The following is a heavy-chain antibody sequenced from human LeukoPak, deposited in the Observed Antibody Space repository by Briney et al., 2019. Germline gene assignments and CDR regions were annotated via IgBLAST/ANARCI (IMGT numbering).Heavy chain of an antibody. D-gene: IGHD2-2*01. V-gene: IGHV3-21*01. CDR3: ARASSTSWYYYYYYYMDV. J-gene: IGHJ6*03. CDR1: GFTFSSYS. CDR2: ISSSSSYI. Sequence: PGGSLRLSCAASGFTFSSYSMNWVRQAPGKGLEWVSSISSSSSYIYYADSVKGRFTISRDNAKNSLYLQMNSLRAEDTAVYYCARASSTSWYYYYYYYMDVRGKGTTVTVSS.